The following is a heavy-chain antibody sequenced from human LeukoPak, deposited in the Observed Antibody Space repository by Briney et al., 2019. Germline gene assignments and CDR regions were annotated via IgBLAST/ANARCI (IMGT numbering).Heavy chain of an antibody. D-gene: IGHD3/OR15-3a*01. Sequence: PSETLSLTCAVYGGSFSGYSWSWIRQPPGKGLEWIGEINHSGSTNYSPSLKSRATISVDTSKSQFSLKLSSVTAADTAVYYCARGNKIDLIYYFDYWGQGTLVTVSS. CDR1: GGSFSGYS. J-gene: IGHJ4*02. CDR3: ARGNKIDLIYYFDY. CDR2: INHSGST. V-gene: IGHV4-34*01.